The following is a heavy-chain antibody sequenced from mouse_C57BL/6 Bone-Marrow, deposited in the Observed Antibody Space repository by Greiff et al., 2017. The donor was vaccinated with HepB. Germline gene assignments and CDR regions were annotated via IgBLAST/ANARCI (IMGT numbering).Heavy chain of an antibody. CDR3: ARRTMITTWGYYFDY. Sequence: EVQGVESGGGLVKPGGSLKLSCAASGFTFSRYAMSWVRQTPEKRLEWVATISDGGSYTYYPDNVKGRFTISRDNAKNNLYLQMSHLKSEDTAMYYCARRTMITTWGYYFDYWGQGTTLTVSS. CDR2: ISDGGSYT. V-gene: IGHV5-4*01. J-gene: IGHJ2*01. D-gene: IGHD2-4*01. CDR1: GFTFSRYA.